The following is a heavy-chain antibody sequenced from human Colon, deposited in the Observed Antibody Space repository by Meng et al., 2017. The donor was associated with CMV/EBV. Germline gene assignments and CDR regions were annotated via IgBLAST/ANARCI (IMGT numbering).Heavy chain of an antibody. Sequence: GGSLRLSCAASGFAFNTFAMSWVRQAPGKGLEWVSIIYRSGTSTYYADSVRGRFTISRDDSKNFLYLQMNSLRADDTAVYYCAKGTGWSGFFPIDFWGQGSRVTVSS. D-gene: IGHD5-12*01. V-gene: IGHV3-23*03. J-gene: IGHJ4*02. CDR2: IYRSGTST. CDR3: AKGTGWSGFFPIDF. CDR1: GFAFNTFA.